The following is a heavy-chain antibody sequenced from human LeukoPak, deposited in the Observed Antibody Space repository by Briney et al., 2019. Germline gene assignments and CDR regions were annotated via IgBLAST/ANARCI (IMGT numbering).Heavy chain of an antibody. V-gene: IGHV3-30*18. CDR3: AKTGSIAVSLGY. CDR2: ISYDGSNK. D-gene: IGHD6-19*01. J-gene: IGHJ4*02. CDR1: GFTFSSYG. Sequence: GRSLRLSCAASGFTFSSYGMHWVRRAPGKGLEWVAVISYDGSNKYYADSVKGRFTISRDNSKNTLYLQMNSLRAEDTAVYYCAKTGSIAVSLGYWGQGTLVTVSS.